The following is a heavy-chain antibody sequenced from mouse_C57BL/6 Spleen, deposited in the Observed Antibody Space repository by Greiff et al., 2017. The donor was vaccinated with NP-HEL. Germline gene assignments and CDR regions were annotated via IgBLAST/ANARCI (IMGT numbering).Heavy chain of an antibody. CDR2: INPSTGGT. CDR1: GYSFTGYY. J-gene: IGHJ2*01. D-gene: IGHD1-1*01. CDR3: ARATVVATESLDY. V-gene: IGHV1-42*01. Sequence: VQLQQSGPELVKPGASVKISCKASGYSFTGYYMNWVKQSPEKSLEWIGEINPSTGGTTYNQKFKAKATLTVDKSSSTASMQLKSLTSEDSAVYYCARATVVATESLDYWGQGTTLTVSS.